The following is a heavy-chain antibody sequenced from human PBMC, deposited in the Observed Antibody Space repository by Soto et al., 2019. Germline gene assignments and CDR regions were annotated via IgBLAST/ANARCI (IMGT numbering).Heavy chain of an antibody. V-gene: IGHV4-39*01. D-gene: IGHD3-3*01. Sequence: SETLSLTCTVSGGSISSSSYYWGWIRQPPGKGLEWIGSIYYSGSTYYNPSLKSRVTISVDTSKNQFSLKLSSVTAADTAVYYCARGLRITIFGVVIPNWFDPWGQGTLDTVSS. J-gene: IGHJ5*02. CDR3: ARGLRITIFGVVIPNWFDP. CDR1: GGSISSSSYY. CDR2: IYYSGST.